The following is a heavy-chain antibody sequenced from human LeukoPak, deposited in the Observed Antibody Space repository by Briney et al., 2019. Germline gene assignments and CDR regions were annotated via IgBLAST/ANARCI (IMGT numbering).Heavy chain of an antibody. D-gene: IGHD1-26*01. CDR2: ISTDGSIT. Sequence: GGSLRLSCAASGFTFSAYWMHWVRQAPGKGLVCVSRISTDGSITTYADSAKGRFTISRDNAKNTLYLQMNSLRAEDTAVYYCTRDSGAGDYWGQGTLVTVSS. J-gene: IGHJ4*02. CDR1: GFTFSAYW. V-gene: IGHV3-74*01. CDR3: TRDSGAGDY.